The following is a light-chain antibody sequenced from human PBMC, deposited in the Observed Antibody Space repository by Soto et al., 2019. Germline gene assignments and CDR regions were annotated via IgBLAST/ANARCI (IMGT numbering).Light chain of an antibody. CDR3: QQYNHWPPIT. J-gene: IGKJ5*01. V-gene: IGKV3-15*01. CDR1: QNIGNK. Sequence: IVMTQSTGTLSVSPGERATLSCRASQNIGNKVGWYQQKPGQAPRLLIYGASTRATGIPVRFGGSGSGTEFTLTITSLQSEDFAVYYCQQYNHWPPITFGQGTRLEI. CDR2: GAS.